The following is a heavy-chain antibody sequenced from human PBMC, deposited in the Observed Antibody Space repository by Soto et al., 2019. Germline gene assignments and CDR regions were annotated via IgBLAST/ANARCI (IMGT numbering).Heavy chain of an antibody. CDR1: GFTLSSYD. Sequence: EVQLVESGGGLVQPGGSLRLSCAASGFTLSSYDIHWVRQATGEGLAWVSGIGSGGDTHYADSVKGRFIISREDGKNSLYLQMTTLRVGDTAVYYCTRKTPPTGMEVWGQGATVTVPS. CDR2: IGSGGDT. D-gene: IGHD3-9*01. J-gene: IGHJ6*02. CDR3: TRKTPPTGMEV. V-gene: IGHV3-13*01.